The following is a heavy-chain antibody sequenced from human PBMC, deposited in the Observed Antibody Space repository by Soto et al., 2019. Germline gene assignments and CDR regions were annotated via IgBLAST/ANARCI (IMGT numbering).Heavy chain of an antibody. CDR1: GGTFSSYA. CDR2: IIPIFGTA. J-gene: IGHJ4*02. D-gene: IGHD6-13*01. CDR3: ASYPSSSWYLTGRYFAY. Sequence: QVQLVQSGAEVKKPGSSVKVSCKASGGTFSSYAISWVRQAPGQGLEWMGGIIPIFGTANYAQKFQGRVTITADESTSTAYMELSSLRNADTAVYYCASYPSSSWYLTGRYFAYWGQGTLVTVSS. V-gene: IGHV1-69*01.